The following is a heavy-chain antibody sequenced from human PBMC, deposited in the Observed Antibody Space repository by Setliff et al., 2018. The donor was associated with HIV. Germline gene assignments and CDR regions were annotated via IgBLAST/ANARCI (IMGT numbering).Heavy chain of an antibody. J-gene: IGHJ6*03. CDR2: IAYSGTT. D-gene: IGHD6-6*01. Sequence: SETLTLTCTVSGGSFIGSSFQSTWIRQTPGKGLEWIADIAYSGTTMYNPSLKSRVTISVDTSKNQFSLKLSSVTAADTAVYYCASEAWTSYRSSSGYYYYYMDVWGKGTTVTVSS. CDR1: GGSFIGSSFQ. V-gene: IGHV4-61*01. CDR3: ASEAWTSYRSSSGYYYYYMDV.